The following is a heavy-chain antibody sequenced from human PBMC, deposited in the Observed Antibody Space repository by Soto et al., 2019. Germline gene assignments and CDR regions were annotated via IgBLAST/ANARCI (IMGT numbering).Heavy chain of an antibody. V-gene: IGHV3-30-3*01. Sequence: QVQLVESGGGVVQPGRSLRLSCAASGFTFSSYAMHWVRQAPGKGLEWVAVISYDGSNKYYADSVKGRFTISRDNSKNTLYLQMNSLRAEDTAVYYCARYKAAGPGYYGMDVWGQGTTVTVSS. D-gene: IGHD6-13*01. CDR2: ISYDGSNK. J-gene: IGHJ6*02. CDR1: GFTFSSYA. CDR3: ARYKAAGPGYYGMDV.